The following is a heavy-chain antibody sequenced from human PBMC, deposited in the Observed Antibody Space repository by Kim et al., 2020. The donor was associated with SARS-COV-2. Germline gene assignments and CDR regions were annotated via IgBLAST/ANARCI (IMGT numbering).Heavy chain of an antibody. V-gene: IGHV4-61*02. CDR3: ARDPYGSGPNFDD. CDR1: SGSINSGSHY. Sequence: SETLSLTCTVSSGSINSGSHYWTWIRQPADKTLEWIGRIDTSRSANYNPSLKSRVTISIDTSKNQFSLKLSSVTAADTAVYYCARDPYGSGPNFDDWGQGTLVTVSS. J-gene: IGHJ4*02. CDR2: IDTSRSA. D-gene: IGHD3-10*01.